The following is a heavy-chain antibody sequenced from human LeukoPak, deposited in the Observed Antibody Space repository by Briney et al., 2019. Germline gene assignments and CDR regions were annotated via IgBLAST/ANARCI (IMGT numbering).Heavy chain of an antibody. CDR1: GFTFSDYY. CDR3: ARDIPAPGICFDS. J-gene: IGHJ4*02. CDR2: ISYTGSTI. D-gene: IGHD6-13*01. Sequence: GGSLRLTCAASGFTFSDYYMSWIRQAPGKGLEWVSFISYTGSTIYYADSVQGRFTISRDNAKNSLYLQMNGLRAEDTAVYYCARDIPAPGICFDSWGQGTLVTVSS. V-gene: IGHV3-11*04.